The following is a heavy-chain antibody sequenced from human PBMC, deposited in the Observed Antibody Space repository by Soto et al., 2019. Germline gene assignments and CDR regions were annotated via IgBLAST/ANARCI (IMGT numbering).Heavy chain of an antibody. J-gene: IGHJ4*02. CDR3: TTGIYYDILTGYHNVAY. Sequence: SLRLSCVASGFNLSHPWMTWVRQAAGKGLEWVGRIKSKTDGGTADYAAPVKGRATISRDDSKNTVYLQMNSLKTEDTAVCYCTTGIYYDILTGYHNVAYWGQGALVTVSS. CDR1: GFNLSHPW. D-gene: IGHD3-9*01. V-gene: IGHV3-15*01. CDR2: IKSKTDGGTA.